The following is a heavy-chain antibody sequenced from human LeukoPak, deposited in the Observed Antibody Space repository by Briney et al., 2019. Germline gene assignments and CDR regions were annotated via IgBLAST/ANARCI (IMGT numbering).Heavy chain of an antibody. CDR2: IYSGGST. D-gene: IGHD3-16*01. CDR3: ARASIVRRIWGGKSKSYFDY. CDR1: GFIVSSND. Sequence: PGGSLRLSCAASGFIVSSNDMKWVRQAPGKGLEWVSVIYSGGSTYYADSVKGRFTISRDNSKNTLSLQMNSLRAEDTAVYYCARASIVRRIWGGKSKSYFDYWGQGTLVTVSS. J-gene: IGHJ4*02. V-gene: IGHV3-66*01.